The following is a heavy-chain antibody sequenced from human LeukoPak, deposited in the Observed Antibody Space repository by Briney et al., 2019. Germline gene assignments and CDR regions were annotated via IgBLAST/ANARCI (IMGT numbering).Heavy chain of an antibody. J-gene: IGHJ3*02. CDR2: IYYSGST. CDR1: GGSLSSYY. D-gene: IGHD3-22*01. Sequence: SETLSLTCTVSGGSLSSYYWSWIRQPPGKGLEWIGYIYYSGSTNYNPSLKSRVTISVDTSKNQFSLKLSSVTAADTAVYYCASRHYYDSSGDAFDIWGQGTMVTVSS. CDR3: ASRHYYDSSGDAFDI. V-gene: IGHV4-59*01.